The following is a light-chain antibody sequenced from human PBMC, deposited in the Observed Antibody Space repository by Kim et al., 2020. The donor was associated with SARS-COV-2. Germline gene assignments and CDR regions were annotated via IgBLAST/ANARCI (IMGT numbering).Light chain of an antibody. Sequence: GASVKLTCTLSSGHSSYAIAWHQQQPEKGPRYLMKLNSDGRHSKGDGIPDRFSGSSSGAERYLTISSLQSEDEADYYCQTWGTGIGFGGGTQLTVL. V-gene: IGLV4-69*01. J-gene: IGLJ3*02. CDR3: QTWGTGIG. CDR1: SGHSSYA. CDR2: LNSDGRH.